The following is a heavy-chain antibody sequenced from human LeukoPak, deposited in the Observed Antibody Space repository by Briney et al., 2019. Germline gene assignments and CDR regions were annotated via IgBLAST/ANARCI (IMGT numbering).Heavy chain of an antibody. Sequence: SETLSLTCTVSGGSISSGDYYWSWIRQPPGKGLEWIGYIYYSGSTYYESSLKSRVTISVDTSKNQFSLRLSSVTAADTAVYYCARGRRWLQLSYFDYWGQGSLVTVAS. V-gene: IGHV4-30-4*01. CDR2: IYYSGST. CDR3: ARGRRWLQLSYFDY. CDR1: GGSISSGDYY. D-gene: IGHD5-24*01. J-gene: IGHJ4*02.